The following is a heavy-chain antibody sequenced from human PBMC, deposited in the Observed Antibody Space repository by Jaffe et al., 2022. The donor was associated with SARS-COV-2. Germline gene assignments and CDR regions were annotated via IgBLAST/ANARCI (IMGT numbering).Heavy chain of an antibody. Sequence: QVQLQESGPGLVKPSQTLSLTCTVSGGSISSGDYYWSWIRQPPGKGLEWIGYIYYSGSTYYNPSLKSRVTISVDTSKNQFSLKLSSVTAADTAVYYCAGYSLVVPAEDYYGMDVWGQGTTVTVSS. J-gene: IGHJ6*02. CDR2: IYYSGST. CDR1: GGSISSGDYY. CDR3: AGYSLVVPAEDYYGMDV. V-gene: IGHV4-30-4*01. D-gene: IGHD2-2*01.